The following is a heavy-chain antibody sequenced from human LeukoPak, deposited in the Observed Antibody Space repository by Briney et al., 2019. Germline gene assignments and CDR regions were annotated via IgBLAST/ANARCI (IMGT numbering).Heavy chain of an antibody. D-gene: IGHD5-24*01. V-gene: IGHV1-46*01. J-gene: IGHJ4*02. Sequence: ASVKVSCKASAATFSTYAIHWVRQAPGQGLEWMGIINPGGRSTSYAQKFQGRVTMTRDTSTSTVYMELSSLRSEDTAVYYCAREIGPIQLHLWGSAFDYWGQGTLVTVSS. CDR1: AATFSTYA. CDR2: INPGGRST. CDR3: AREIGPIQLHLWGSAFDY.